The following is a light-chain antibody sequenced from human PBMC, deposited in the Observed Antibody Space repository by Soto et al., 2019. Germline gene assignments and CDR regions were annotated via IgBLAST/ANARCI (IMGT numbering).Light chain of an antibody. CDR3: CSYAGNGAWV. Sequence: QSALTQPASVSGSPGQSITISCSGSSGDVGNYDLVSWYQQIPGKAPQLMIFEVSRRPSRVSDRFSGSKSGNTASLTISGLYAEDERDFYCCSYAGNGAWVFGGGTKLTAL. V-gene: IGLV2-23*02. CDR1: SGDVGNYDL. J-gene: IGLJ3*02. CDR2: EVS.